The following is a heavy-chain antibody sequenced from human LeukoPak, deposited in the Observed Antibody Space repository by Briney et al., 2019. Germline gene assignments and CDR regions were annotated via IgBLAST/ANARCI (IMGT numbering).Heavy chain of an antibody. Sequence: GGSLRLSCAASGFTFDDYAMHWVRQAPGKGLVWVSRIDEDGKTIDYADSVKGRFTISRDNAKDTLYLQMSSLRDEDTAVYYCVSDLCGGDDQWGRGTLVTVSS. CDR3: VSDLCGGDDQ. CDR1: GFTFDDYA. CDR2: IDEDGKTI. J-gene: IGHJ5*02. D-gene: IGHD3-3*01. V-gene: IGHV3-74*01.